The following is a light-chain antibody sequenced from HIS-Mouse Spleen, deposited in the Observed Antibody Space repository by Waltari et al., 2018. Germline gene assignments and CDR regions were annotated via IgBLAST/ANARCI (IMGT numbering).Light chain of an antibody. CDR2: DAS. J-gene: IGKJ4*01. CDR1: QDISNY. Sequence: DIQMTQSPSSLSASVGDRVTITCQASQDISNYLNWYQQKPGKAPKLLIYDASNLETGVPSRFSGSGSGTDFTFTISSLQLEDIATYYCQQYDNLPHPFGGGTKVEIK. CDR3: QQYDNLPHP. V-gene: IGKV1-33*01.